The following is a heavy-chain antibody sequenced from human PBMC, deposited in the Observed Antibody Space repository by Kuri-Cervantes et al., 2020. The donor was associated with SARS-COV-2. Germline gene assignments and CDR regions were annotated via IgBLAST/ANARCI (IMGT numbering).Heavy chain of an antibody. CDR1: GFTFSSYA. D-gene: IGHD3-10*01. J-gene: IGHJ4*02. V-gene: IGHV3-23*01. CDR2: IGGSGGST. CDR3: ARNLQRGLYYFDS. Sequence: GESLKISCAASGFTFSSYAMSWVRQAPGKGLEWVSAIGGSGGSTYYADSVKGRFTISRDNSKNTLYLQMDSLRDEDTAVYYCARNLQRGLYYFDSWGQGTLVTVSS.